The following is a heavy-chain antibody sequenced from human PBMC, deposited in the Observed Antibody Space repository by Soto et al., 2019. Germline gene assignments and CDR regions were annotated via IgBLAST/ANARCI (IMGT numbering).Heavy chain of an antibody. V-gene: IGHV3-23*01. CDR2: ISGSGGST. J-gene: IGHJ6*03. CDR1: GFTFSSYA. D-gene: IGHD3-3*01. CDR3: AKESSIFGVVLGYYMDV. Sequence: EVQLLESGGGLVQPGGSLRLSCAASGFTFSSYAMSWVRQAPGKGLEWVSAISGSGGSTYYADSVKGRFTISRDNSKNKLYMQMNSLRADDTAVYYCAKESSIFGVVLGYYMDVWGKGTTVTVSS.